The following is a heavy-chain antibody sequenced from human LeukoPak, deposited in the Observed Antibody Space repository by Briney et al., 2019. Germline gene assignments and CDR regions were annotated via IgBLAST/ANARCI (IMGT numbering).Heavy chain of an antibody. V-gene: IGHV3-11*01. J-gene: IGHJ4*02. D-gene: IGHD4-17*01. Sequence: GGSLRLSCAASGFTFSDYYMSWIRQAPGKGLEWVSYISRGGNTIYYADSVKGRFTISRDNAKNSLYLQMNSLRAEDTAVYYCARGNPTVNFDCWGQGTLVTVPT. CDR2: ISRGGNTI. CDR3: ARGNPTVNFDC. CDR1: GFTFSDYY.